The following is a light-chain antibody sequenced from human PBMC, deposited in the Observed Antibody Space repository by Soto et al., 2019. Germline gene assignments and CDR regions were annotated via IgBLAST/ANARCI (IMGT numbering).Light chain of an antibody. CDR1: SSDVGGYNY. Sequence: QSALTQPASVSGSPGQSITISCTGTSSDVGGYNYVSWYRHHPGKAPKLMIYGVSNRPSGVSNRFSGSKSGSTASLTISGLQAEDEADYYCSSYTNGTFLYVFGTGTKVTVL. CDR3: SSYTNGTFLYV. V-gene: IGLV2-14*03. CDR2: GVS. J-gene: IGLJ1*01.